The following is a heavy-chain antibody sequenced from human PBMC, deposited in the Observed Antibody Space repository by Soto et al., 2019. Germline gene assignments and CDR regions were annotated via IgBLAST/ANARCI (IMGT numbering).Heavy chain of an antibody. CDR3: ARDSPYGDIAAAGTDYYGMDV. CDR2: ISYDGSNK. CDR1: GFTFSSYA. D-gene: IGHD6-13*01. Sequence: GGSLRLSCAASGFTFSSYAMHWVRQAPGKGLEWVAVISYDGSNKYYADSVKGRFTISRDNSKNTLYLQMNSLRAEDTAVYYCARDSPYGDIAAAGTDYYGMDVWGQGTTVTVSS. V-gene: IGHV3-30-3*01. J-gene: IGHJ6*02.